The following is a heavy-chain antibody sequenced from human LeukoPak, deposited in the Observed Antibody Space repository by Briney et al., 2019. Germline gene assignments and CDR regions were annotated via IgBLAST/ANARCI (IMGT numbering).Heavy chain of an antibody. CDR3: ARDRRGTGPAVLYYFDY. Sequence: GGSLRLSCAASGFTFSSYAMHWVRQAQDKGREWVAVISDDGSNKYYADSVKGRFTMSRDNSKNTLFLQMNSLRAEDTAVYYCARDRRGTGPAVLYYFDYWGQGTLVTVSS. CDR2: ISDDGSNK. D-gene: IGHD2-2*01. J-gene: IGHJ4*02. CDR1: GFTFSSYA. V-gene: IGHV3-30*04.